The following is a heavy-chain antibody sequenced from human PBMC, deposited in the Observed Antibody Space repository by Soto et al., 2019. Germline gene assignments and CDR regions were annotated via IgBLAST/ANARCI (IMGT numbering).Heavy chain of an antibody. V-gene: IGHV4-4*02. Sequence: PSETLSLTCAVSGGSISSSIWWSWVRQPPGKGLEWIGEIYHSGSTNYNPSLKSRVTISVDKSKNQFSLKLSSVTAADTAVYYCARDWVAVAGTNYYYGMDVWGQGTTVTVSS. D-gene: IGHD6-19*01. J-gene: IGHJ6*02. CDR2: IYHSGST. CDR1: GGSISSSIW. CDR3: ARDWVAVAGTNYYYGMDV.